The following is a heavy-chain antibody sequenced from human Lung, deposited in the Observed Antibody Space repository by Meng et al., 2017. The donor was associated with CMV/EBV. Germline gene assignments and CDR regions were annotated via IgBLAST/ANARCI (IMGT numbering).Heavy chain of an antibody. CDR1: GYTFTTYD. V-gene: IGHV1-8*01. D-gene: IGHD1-14*01. J-gene: IGHJ6*02. CDR2: MNPNSGNT. CDR3: ARTRNEGEPDGRKIKYYNYGMDV. Sequence: ASXXVSXKASGYTFTTYDINWVRQATGQGLEWMGWMNPNSGNTGYAQKFQGRVTLTRVTSISTAYMELSSLTSDDTAVYYCARTRNEGEPDGRKIKYYNYGMDVXDQGXTVTVSS.